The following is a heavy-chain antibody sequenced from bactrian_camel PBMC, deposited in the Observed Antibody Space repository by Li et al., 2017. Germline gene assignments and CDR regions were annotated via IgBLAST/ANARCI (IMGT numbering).Heavy chain of an antibody. CDR1: AYTVSTYC. J-gene: IGHJ6*01. V-gene: IGHV3S31*01. CDR3: AADWSGTYACRSRAISAPDFAY. CDR2: TYSGDGST. Sequence: VQLVESGGGSVQSGGSLRLSCAASAYTVSTYCMGWFRQAPGKEREGAATTYSGDGSTYYADAVKGRFTVSRDNAKKVLYLQMNSLKPEDTAMYYCAADWSGTYACRSRAISAPDFAYSGQGTQVTVS. D-gene: IGHD3*01.